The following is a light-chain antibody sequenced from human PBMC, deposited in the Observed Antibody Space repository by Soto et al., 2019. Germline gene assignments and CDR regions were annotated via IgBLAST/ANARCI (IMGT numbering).Light chain of an antibody. CDR2: EVS. CDR3: SSYTSSGTRV. V-gene: IGLV2-14*01. J-gene: IGLJ1*01. CDR1: TSDVGGYNF. Sequence: QSVLTQPASVSGSPGQSITISCTGTTSDVGGYNFVSWYQLHPGKAPKLMIFEVSNRPSGVSNRFSGSKSGNTASLTISGFQSEDEADYYCSSYTSSGTRVFGTGTKLTGL.